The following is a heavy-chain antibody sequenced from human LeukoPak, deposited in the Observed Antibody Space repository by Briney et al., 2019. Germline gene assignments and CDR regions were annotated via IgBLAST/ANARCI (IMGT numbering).Heavy chain of an antibody. CDR2: ISAYNGNT. D-gene: IGHD5-12*01. CDR1: GYTFTSYG. CDR3: ARGGYSGYDGGDFDY. V-gene: IGHV1-18*01. J-gene: IGHJ4*02. Sequence: GASVKVSCKASGYTFTSYGIGWVRQAPGQGLEWMGWISAYNGNTNYAQKLQGRVTMTTDTSTSTAYMELRSLRSDDTAVYYCARGGYSGYDGGDFDYWGQGTLVTVSS.